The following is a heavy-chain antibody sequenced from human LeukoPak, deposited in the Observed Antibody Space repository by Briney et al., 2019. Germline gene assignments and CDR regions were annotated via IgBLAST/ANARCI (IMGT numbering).Heavy chain of an antibody. V-gene: IGHV4-59*01. CDR3: ARVVRGAVTSNCFDP. D-gene: IGHD4-17*01. CDR1: GGSINDYY. J-gene: IGHJ5*02. CDR2: ISNSGTT. Sequence: SETLSLTCTVSGGSINDYYWTCIRQAPGKGLEWGGYISNSGTTDYNPSLKSRVTMSVDPSNNEFSLRLTSVTAADTAMYYCARVVRGAVTSNCFDPWGQGTLVTVSS.